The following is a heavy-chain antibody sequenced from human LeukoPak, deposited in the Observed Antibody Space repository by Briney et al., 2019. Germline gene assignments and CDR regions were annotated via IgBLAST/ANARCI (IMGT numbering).Heavy chain of an antibody. CDR3: ARCSGGSCYYVHFDY. CDR1: GYTFTSYY. CDR2: INPSGGST. J-gene: IGHJ4*02. Sequence: ASVKVSCKASGYTFTSYYMHWVRQAPGQGLEWMGIINPSGGSTSYAQKFQGRVTITADKSTSTAYMELRSLRSDDTAVYYCARCSGGSCYYVHFDYWGQGTLVTVSS. D-gene: IGHD2-15*01. V-gene: IGHV1-46*01.